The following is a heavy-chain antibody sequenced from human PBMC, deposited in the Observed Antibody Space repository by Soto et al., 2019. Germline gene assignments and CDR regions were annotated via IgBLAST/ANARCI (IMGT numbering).Heavy chain of an antibody. D-gene: IGHD2-2*01. V-gene: IGHV5-10-1*01. J-gene: IGHJ6*02. CDR1: GYSFTSYW. Sequence: PGESLKISCKGSGYSFTSYWISWVRQMPGKGLEWMGRIDPSDSYTNYSPSFQGHVTISADKSISTAYLQWSSLKASDTAMYYCATADIPAASGSSSYENYYYYCMDVWGQGTTVTVSS. CDR3: ATADIPAASGSSSYENYYYYCMDV. CDR2: IDPSDSYT.